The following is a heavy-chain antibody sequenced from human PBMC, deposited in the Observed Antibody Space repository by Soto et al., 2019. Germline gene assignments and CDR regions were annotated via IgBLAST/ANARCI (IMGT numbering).Heavy chain of an antibody. V-gene: IGHV4-31*03. J-gene: IGHJ4*02. Sequence: QVQLQESGPGLVKPSQTLSLTCTVSGGSISSGNYYWSWIRQHPGKGLEWIGYIYYGASTYYNPSLRSRITLSVDTSKNQFSLNLSSVTAADTAVYYCARRAGTTSPFYNWGQGTLVTVSS. D-gene: IGHD1-7*01. CDR2: IYYGAST. CDR3: ARRAGTTSPFYN. CDR1: GGSISSGNYY.